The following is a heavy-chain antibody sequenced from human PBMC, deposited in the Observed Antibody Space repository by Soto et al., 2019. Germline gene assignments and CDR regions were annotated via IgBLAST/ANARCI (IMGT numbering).Heavy chain of an antibody. Sequence: PGGSLRLSCAASGFTFSSYAMSWVRQAEGKGLEWVSAISSGGGNTYYADSVKGRFTISRDNSKNTLYVQMNSLRAEDTAVYYSVKEFFILTRCYKDFRGQAILASVS. CDR2: ISSGGGNT. D-gene: IGHD3-10*01. CDR1: GFTFSSYA. J-gene: IGHJ4*02. CDR3: VKEFFILTRCYKDF. V-gene: IGHV3-23*01.